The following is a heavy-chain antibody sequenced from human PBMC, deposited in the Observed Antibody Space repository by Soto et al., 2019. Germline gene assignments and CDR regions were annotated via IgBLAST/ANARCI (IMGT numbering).Heavy chain of an antibody. CDR1: GFTFSSYS. J-gene: IGHJ4*02. Sequence: EVQLVESGGGLVKPGGSLRLSCAASGFTFSSYSMNWVRQAPGQGLEWVSSISSSSSYIYYADSVKGRFTISRDSAKSSLYLQMNSLRAEDTAVYYCAKELDGYNPFLIDYWGQGTLVTVSS. CDR3: AKELDGYNPFLIDY. V-gene: IGHV3-21*01. CDR2: ISSSSSYI. D-gene: IGHD1-26*01.